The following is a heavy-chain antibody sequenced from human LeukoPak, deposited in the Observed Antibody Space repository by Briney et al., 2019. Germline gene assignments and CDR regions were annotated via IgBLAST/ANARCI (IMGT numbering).Heavy chain of an antibody. Sequence: GASVKVSCKASGYTFTSYGISWVRQAPGQGLEWMGWISAYNGNTNYAQKLQGRVTMTTDTSTSTAYMELRSQRSDDTSVYYCARVEVVDFNDAFDIWGQGTMVTVSS. CDR1: GYTFTSYG. V-gene: IGHV1-18*01. CDR3: ARVEVVDFNDAFDI. J-gene: IGHJ3*02. D-gene: IGHD2-15*01. CDR2: ISAYNGNT.